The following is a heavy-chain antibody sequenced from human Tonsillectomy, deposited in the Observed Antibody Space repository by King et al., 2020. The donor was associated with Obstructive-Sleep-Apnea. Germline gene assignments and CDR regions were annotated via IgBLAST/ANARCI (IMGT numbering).Heavy chain of an antibody. CDR3: AKDIGIQRWLPDY. V-gene: IGHV3-23*04. CDR2: ISGSGGST. CDR1: GFTFSSYA. Sequence: VQLVESGGGLVQPGGSLRLSCAASGFTFSSYAMSWVRQAPGKGLEWVSAISGSGGSTYYADSVKGRFTISRDNSKNTRYLQMNSRRAGDTAVYYCAKDIGIQRWLPDYWGQGTLVTVSS. J-gene: IGHJ4*02. D-gene: IGHD5-18*01.